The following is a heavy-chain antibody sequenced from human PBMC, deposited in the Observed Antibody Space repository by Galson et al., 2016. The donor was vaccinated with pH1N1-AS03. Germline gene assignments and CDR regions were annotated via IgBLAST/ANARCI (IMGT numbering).Heavy chain of an antibody. CDR2: LSGGGVST. CDR1: GFTFSSYA. Sequence: LRLSCAASGFTFSSYAMSWVRQSPGKGLEWVSALSGGGVSTYYADSVKGRFTISRDNSKNTLYLQMNSLRAEDTAIYYCAKDEGDGYCSGGSCYKYFDYWGQGTLVTVSS. CDR3: AKDEGDGYCSGGSCYKYFDY. J-gene: IGHJ4*02. V-gene: IGHV3-23*01. D-gene: IGHD2-15*01.